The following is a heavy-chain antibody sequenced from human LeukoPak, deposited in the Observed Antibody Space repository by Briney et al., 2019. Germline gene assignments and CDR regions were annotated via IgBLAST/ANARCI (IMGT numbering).Heavy chain of an antibody. CDR3: AKRDTSNSFYFDY. D-gene: IGHD5-18*01. V-gene: IGHV3-33*06. CDR1: GFTFSSYG. J-gene: IGHJ4*02. Sequence: HPGRSLRLSCAASGFTFSSYGMHWVRQAPGKGLEWVAVIWYDGSNKYYADSVKGRFTISRDNSKNTLYLQMNSLRAEDTAVYYCAKRDTSNSFYFDYWGQGTLVTVSS. CDR2: IWYDGSNK.